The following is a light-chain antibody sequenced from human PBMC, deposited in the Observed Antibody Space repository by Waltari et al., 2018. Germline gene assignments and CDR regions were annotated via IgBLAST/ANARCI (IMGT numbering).Light chain of an antibody. CDR1: KLGDKY. CDR2: QDS. J-gene: IGLJ2*01. Sequence: SYQLSQPPSVSVSPGQTASITCSGDKLGDKYAFWYQQKPGQSPVLVIYQDSKRPSGTPGRFSGSNSGNTASLTIRGTQAKDEADYYCQAYDSSSYVVFGGGTKLTVL. V-gene: IGLV3-1*01. CDR3: QAYDSSSYVV.